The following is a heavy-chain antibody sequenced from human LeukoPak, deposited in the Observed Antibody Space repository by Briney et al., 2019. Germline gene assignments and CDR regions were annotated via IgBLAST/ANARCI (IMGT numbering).Heavy chain of an antibody. Sequence: ETLSLTCIVSGGSISSYSWNWIRQSPGKGLEWVGYISHSGTTSYNSSLKSRVTISVDTSKNQLSLKLTSVTAADTAVYYCARWDDSAWGFGNWGPGTLVTVSS. V-gene: IGHV4-59*08. CDR1: GGSISSYS. D-gene: IGHD6-19*01. CDR3: ARWDDSAWGFGN. J-gene: IGHJ4*02. CDR2: ISHSGTT.